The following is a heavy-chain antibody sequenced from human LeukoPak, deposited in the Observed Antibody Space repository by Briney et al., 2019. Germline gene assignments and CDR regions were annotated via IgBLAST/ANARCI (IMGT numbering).Heavy chain of an antibody. V-gene: IGHV4-39*01. CDR1: GGSISSSSYY. D-gene: IGHD6-13*01. CDR3: ARGEAAAGNYDY. CDR2: IYYSGST. Sequence: SETLSLTCTVSGGSISSSSYYWGWIRQSPGKGLEWIGSIYYSGSTYYNPSLKSRVTISVDTSKNQFSLKLSSVTAADTAVYYCARGEAAAGNYDYWGQGTPVTVSS. J-gene: IGHJ4*02.